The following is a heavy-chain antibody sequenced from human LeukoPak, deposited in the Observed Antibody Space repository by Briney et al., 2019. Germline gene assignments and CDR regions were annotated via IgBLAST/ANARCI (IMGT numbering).Heavy chain of an antibody. D-gene: IGHD5-24*01. CDR1: GFTFSNAW. CDR3: AKKRWLHSPFDY. J-gene: IGHJ4*02. Sequence: GGSLRLSCAASGFTFSNAWMSWVRQAPGKGLEWVSAISGSGGGTYYADSVKGRFTISRDNSKNTLYLQMNSLRAEDTAVYYCAKKRWLHSPFDYWGQGTLVTVSS. CDR2: ISGSGGGT. V-gene: IGHV3-23*01.